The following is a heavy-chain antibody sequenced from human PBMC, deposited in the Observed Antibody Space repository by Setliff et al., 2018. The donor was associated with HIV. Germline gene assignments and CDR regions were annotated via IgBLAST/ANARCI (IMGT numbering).Heavy chain of an antibody. CDR2: IYTSGSV. CDR3: ARSPRIGVAGEFEY. D-gene: IGHD6-19*01. J-gene: IGHJ4*02. Sequence: NPSETLSLTCAVYGGSFNGYYWSWIRQPPGKGLEWIGYIYTSGSVNYNPSLNSRVTISVDTSKNQFSLKVNSVTAADTAVYYCARSPRIGVAGEFEYWGQGTLVTVSS. V-gene: IGHV4-4*09. CDR1: GGSFNGYY.